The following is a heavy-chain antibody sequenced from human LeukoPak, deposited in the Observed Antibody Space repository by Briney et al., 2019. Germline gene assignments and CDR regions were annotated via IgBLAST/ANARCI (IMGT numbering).Heavy chain of an antibody. CDR1: GASINSHW. V-gene: IGHV4-59*08. CDR2: IHHSGET. CDR3: AIHVLFDSNHYSYWFDP. D-gene: IGHD5/OR15-5a*01. J-gene: IGHJ5*02. Sequence: SETLSLACSVSGASINSHWWSWIRQPPGRGLEWIAYIHHSGETNYNPSLKSRVAISLNTSKNQVSLMLTSVTAADTAVYFCAIHVLFDSNHYSYWFDPWGQGTLVTVSS.